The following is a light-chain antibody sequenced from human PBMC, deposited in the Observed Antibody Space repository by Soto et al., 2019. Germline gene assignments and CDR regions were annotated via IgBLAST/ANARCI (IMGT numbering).Light chain of an antibody. V-gene: IGKV1-6*01. Sequence: AIQLTQSPSSLSASVGDRVTITYRVSQAIRSALGWYQQKPGKVPKLLIYAASTLQSGVPSRFSGSGFGTDFTLTISRLQPEDFATYYCLLDFGYFWAFGQGTKVEIK. CDR2: AAS. CDR1: QAIRSA. J-gene: IGKJ1*01. CDR3: LLDFGYFWA.